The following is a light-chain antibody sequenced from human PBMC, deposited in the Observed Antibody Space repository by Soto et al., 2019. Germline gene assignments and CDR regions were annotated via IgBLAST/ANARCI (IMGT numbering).Light chain of an antibody. V-gene: IGLV2-14*01. J-gene: IGLJ2*01. CDR3: SSYSSGNTIVV. Sequence: QSVLTQPASLSGSPGQSITISCTGTSSDIGAYDYVSWFQQHPGKAPKLMIYEVSNRPSGVSDRFSGSKSGNTASLTISGLQAEDEADYYCSSYSSGNTIVVFGGGTKLTVL. CDR1: SSDIGAYDY. CDR2: EVS.